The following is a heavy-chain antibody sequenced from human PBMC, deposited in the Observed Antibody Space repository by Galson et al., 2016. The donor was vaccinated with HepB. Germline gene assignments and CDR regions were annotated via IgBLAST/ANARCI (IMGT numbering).Heavy chain of an antibody. D-gene: IGHD2-8*01. CDR3: ARDNCINAICYTGWFDS. V-gene: IGHV3-21*01. J-gene: IGHJ5*01. Sequence: SLRLSCAASGFTFSNYPMNWVRQAPGKGLQWVSTIAARSDGLYYEDSVRGRFTISRDNAKNSLFLQMNCLRVEDTAVYYCARDNCINAICYTGWFDSWGQGTLVTVSA. CDR2: IAARSDGL. CDR1: GFTFSNYP.